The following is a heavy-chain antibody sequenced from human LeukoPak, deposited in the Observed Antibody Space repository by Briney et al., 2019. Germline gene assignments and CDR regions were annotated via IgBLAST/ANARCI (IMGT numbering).Heavy chain of an antibody. J-gene: IGHJ4*02. V-gene: IGHV4-34*01. Sequence: NASETLSLTCAVYGGSFSGYYWSWIRQPPGKGLEWIGEINHSGSTNYSPSLKSRVTISVDTSKNQFSLKLSSVTAADTAVYYCARGGDYDFWSGYYTFDYWGQGTLVTVSS. D-gene: IGHD3-3*01. CDR3: ARGGDYDFWSGYYTFDY. CDR2: INHSGST. CDR1: GGSFSGYY.